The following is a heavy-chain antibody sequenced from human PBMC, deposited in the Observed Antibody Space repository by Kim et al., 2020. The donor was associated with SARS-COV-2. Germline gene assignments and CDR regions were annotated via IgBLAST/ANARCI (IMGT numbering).Heavy chain of an antibody. CDR2: IYTDGSNT. Sequence: GGSLRLSCAASGFTFSNYFMHWVRQAPGKGLVWVSRIYTDGSNTNYADSVKGRLTISRDKSKNTLYLQMNSLRAEDTAVYYCVRGRATTGYYFDYWGHGTLVTVSS. J-gene: IGHJ4*01. CDR3: VRGRATTGYYFDY. CDR1: GFTFSNYF. V-gene: IGHV3-74*01.